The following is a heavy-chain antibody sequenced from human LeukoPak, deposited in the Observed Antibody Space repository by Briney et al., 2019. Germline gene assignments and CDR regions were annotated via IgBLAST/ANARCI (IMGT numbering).Heavy chain of an antibody. Sequence: TGGSLRLSCAASGFTFSSYAMHWVRQAPGKGLEWVAVTRYDGSNKYYADSVKGRFTISRDNSKNTLYLQMNSLRAEDTAVYYCAKEYGVGATGYMDVWGKGTTVTASS. CDR1: GFTFSSYA. V-gene: IGHV3-33*06. D-gene: IGHD1-26*01. CDR3: AKEYGVGATGYMDV. CDR2: TRYDGSNK. J-gene: IGHJ6*03.